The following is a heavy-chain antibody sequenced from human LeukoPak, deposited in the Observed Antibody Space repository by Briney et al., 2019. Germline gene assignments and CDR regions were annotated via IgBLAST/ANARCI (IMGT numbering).Heavy chain of an antibody. Sequence: NPGGSLRLSCAASGFTFSNYNMNWVRQATGKGLEWVASISSKSGYIYYADSVKGRFTISRDNAKNTLYLQMNSLRAEDTAVYYCARGHDFWSAALDYWGQGTPVTVSS. CDR2: ISSKSGYI. CDR3: ARGHDFWSAALDY. D-gene: IGHD3-3*01. J-gene: IGHJ4*02. CDR1: GFTFSNYN. V-gene: IGHV3-21*04.